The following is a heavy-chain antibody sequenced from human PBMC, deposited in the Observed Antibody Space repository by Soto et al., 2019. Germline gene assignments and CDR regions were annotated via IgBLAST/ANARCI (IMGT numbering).Heavy chain of an antibody. Sequence: SETLSLTCTVSGGSISSYYWSWIRQPPGKGLEWIGYIYYSGSTNYNPSLKSRVTISVDTSKNQFSLKLSPVTAADTAVYYCARHLEVVARDNWFDPWGQGTLVTVSS. CDR2: IYYSGST. CDR1: GGSISSYY. J-gene: IGHJ5*02. CDR3: ARHLEVVARDNWFDP. V-gene: IGHV4-59*08. D-gene: IGHD2-15*01.